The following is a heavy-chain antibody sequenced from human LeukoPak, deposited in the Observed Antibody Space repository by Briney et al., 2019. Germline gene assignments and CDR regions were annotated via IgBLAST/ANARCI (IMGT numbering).Heavy chain of an antibody. CDR3: ARGLVGYDILTGYYVNWFDP. Sequence: PETLSLTCTVSGGSISSYYWSWIRQPPGKGLEWIGYIYYSGSTNYNPSLKSRVTISVDTSKNQFSLKLSSVTAADAAVYYCARGLVGYDILTGYYVNWFDPWGQGTLVTVSS. CDR1: GGSISSYY. CDR2: IYYSGST. D-gene: IGHD3-9*01. J-gene: IGHJ5*02. V-gene: IGHV4-59*01.